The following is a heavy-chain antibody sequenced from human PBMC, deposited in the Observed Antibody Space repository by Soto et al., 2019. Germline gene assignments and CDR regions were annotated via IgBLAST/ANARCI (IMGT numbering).Heavy chain of an antibody. Sequence: QVQLVQSGAEVKQPGASVKVSCKASGYTFTIYGISWVRQAPGQGLEWMGWVSGYNDNTNYAQKLQGRVTMTTDTSTSTAYMELSSLRSDDTAVYYCASDRTPLQDIVIVPAAPYYYGMEVWCQGTTVTVSS. V-gene: IGHV1-18*04. CDR3: ASDRTPLQDIVIVPAAPYYYGMEV. CDR2: VSGYNDNT. D-gene: IGHD2-2*01. CDR1: GYTFTIYG. J-gene: IGHJ6*02.